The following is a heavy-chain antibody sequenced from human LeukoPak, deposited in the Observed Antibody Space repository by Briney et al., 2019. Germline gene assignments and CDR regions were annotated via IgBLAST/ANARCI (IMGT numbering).Heavy chain of an antibody. CDR2: ISSSGDST. Sequence: GGSLRLSCAASGVTFSSFGMNWVRQTPGKGLEWVSVISSSGDSTYYADSVKGRFTISRDSSKNTLYLQMNSLRAEDTAVYYCAKSYCGGDCYSVVYYYYGMDVWGQGTTVTVSS. J-gene: IGHJ6*02. CDR3: AKSYCGGDCYSVVYYYYGMDV. D-gene: IGHD2-21*02. V-gene: IGHV3-23*01. CDR1: GVTFSSFG.